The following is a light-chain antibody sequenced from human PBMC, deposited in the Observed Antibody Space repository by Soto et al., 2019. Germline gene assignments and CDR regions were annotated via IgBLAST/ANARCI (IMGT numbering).Light chain of an antibody. CDR1: TGPVTTGHY. J-gene: IGLJ1*01. CDR3: LLSYHGGPYV. CDR2: DTD. Sequence: QAVVTQEPSVTVSPGGTVTLTCDSSTGPVTTGHYPYWFQQKPGQAPTTLIFDTDKRHSWTPARFSGALLGGKAALTLSGAQPDDEAEYYCLLSYHGGPYVFGTGTKVTVL. V-gene: IGLV7-46*01.